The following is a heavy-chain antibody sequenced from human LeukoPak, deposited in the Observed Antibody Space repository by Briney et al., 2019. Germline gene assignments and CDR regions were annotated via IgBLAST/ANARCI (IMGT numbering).Heavy chain of an antibody. Sequence: PGGSLRLSCTASGFTFRDYYMSWVRQAPGKGLEWISYIRYSGDVVDYADSVRGRFTISRDNTKNSLFLHMTSLRDDDTAVYYCARSLWRVAANFFDYWGRGSLVIVSS. CDR3: ARSLWRVAANFFDY. CDR1: GFTFRDYY. D-gene: IGHD2-15*01. J-gene: IGHJ4*02. V-gene: IGHV3-11*04. CDR2: IRYSGDVV.